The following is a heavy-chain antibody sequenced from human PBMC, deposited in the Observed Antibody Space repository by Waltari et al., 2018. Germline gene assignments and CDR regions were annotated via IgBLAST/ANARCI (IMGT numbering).Heavy chain of an antibody. CDR2: ISWDGGST. Sequence: EVQLVESGGVVVQPGGSLRLSCAASGFTFDDYAMHWVRQAPGKGLEWVSLISWDGGSTYYADSVKGRFTISRDNSKNSLYLQMNSLRAEDTALYYCAKDIGGARTVAAPRGFDYWGQGTLVTVSS. CDR1: GFTFDDYA. D-gene: IGHD6-19*01. CDR3: AKDIGGARTVAAPRGFDY. J-gene: IGHJ4*02. V-gene: IGHV3-43D*04.